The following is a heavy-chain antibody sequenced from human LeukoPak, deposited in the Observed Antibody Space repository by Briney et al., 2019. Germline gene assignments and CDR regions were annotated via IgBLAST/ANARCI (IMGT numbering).Heavy chain of an antibody. D-gene: IGHD3-10*01. J-gene: IGHJ5*02. CDR2: IYYSGST. CDR3: ARNKYYYGSGNYGVPNWFDP. V-gene: IGHV4-59*04. Sequence: SETLSLTCTVSGGSISSYYWSWIRQPPGKGLEWIGYIYYSGSTYYNPSLKSRVTISVDTSKNQFSLKLNSVTAADTAVYYCARNKYYYGSGNYGVPNWFDPWGQGTLVTVSS. CDR1: GGSISSYY.